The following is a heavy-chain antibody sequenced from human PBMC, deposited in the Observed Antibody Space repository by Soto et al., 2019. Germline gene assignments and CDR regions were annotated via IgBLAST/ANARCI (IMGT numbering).Heavy chain of an antibody. CDR2: IYYSGST. Sequence: SETLSLTCTVSGGSISSSSYYWGWIRQPPGKGLEWIGSIYYSGSTYYNPSLKSRVTISVDTSKNQFSLKLSSVTAADTAVYYCARRSGGYYDFWSGYYYFDYWGQGTLVTVSS. CDR1: GGSISSSSYY. J-gene: IGHJ4*02. D-gene: IGHD3-3*01. V-gene: IGHV4-39*01. CDR3: ARRSGGYYDFWSGYYYFDY.